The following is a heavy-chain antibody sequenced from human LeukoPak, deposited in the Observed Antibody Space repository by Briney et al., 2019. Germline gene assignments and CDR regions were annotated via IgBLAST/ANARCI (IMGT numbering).Heavy chain of an antibody. CDR3: ARVVSPPNSYNWFDP. V-gene: IGHV4-30-4*08. CDR2: IYYSGST. D-gene: IGHD5-18*01. J-gene: IGHJ5*02. CDR1: GGSISSGDYY. Sequence: SQTLSLTCTVSGGSISSGDYYWSWIRQPPGKGLEWIGYIYYSGSTYYNPSLKSRVTISVDTSKNQFSLKLSSVTAADTAVYYCARVVSPPNSYNWFDPWGEGTVVTVSS.